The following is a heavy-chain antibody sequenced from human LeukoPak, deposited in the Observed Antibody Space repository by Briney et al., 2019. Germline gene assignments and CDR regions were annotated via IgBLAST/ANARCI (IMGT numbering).Heavy chain of an antibody. J-gene: IGHJ4*02. CDR1: GGSISSSSYY. CDR3: ARRASKIYDYVWGSYRELYYFDY. D-gene: IGHD3-16*02. CDR2: IYYSGST. V-gene: IGHV4-39*07. Sequence: SETLSLTCTVSGGSISSSSYYWGWIRQPPGKGLEWIGSIYYSGSTYYNPSLKSRVTISVDTSKNQFSLKLSSVTAADTAVYYCARRASKIYDYVWGSYRELYYFDYWGQGTLVTVSS.